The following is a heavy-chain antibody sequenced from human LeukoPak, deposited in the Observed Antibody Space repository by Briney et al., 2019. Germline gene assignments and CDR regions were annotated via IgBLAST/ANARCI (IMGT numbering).Heavy chain of an antibody. CDR2: FDPEDGET. V-gene: IGHV1-24*01. CDR3: ATVEMATITYFDY. J-gene: IGHJ4*02. Sequence: ASVKVSCKVSGYTLTELSMHWVRQAPGKGLEWMGGFDPEDGETICAQKFQGRVTMTEDTSTDTAYMELSSLRSEDTAVYYCATVEMATITYFDYWGQGTLVTVSS. CDR1: GYTLTELS. D-gene: IGHD5-24*01.